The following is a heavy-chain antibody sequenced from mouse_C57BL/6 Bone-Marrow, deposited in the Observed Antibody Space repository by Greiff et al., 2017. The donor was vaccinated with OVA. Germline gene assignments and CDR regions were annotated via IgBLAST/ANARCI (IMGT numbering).Heavy chain of an antibody. Sequence: QVQLQQPGAELVKPGASVKMSCKASGYPFTSYWITWVKQRPGQGLEWIGDIYPGSGSTNYNEKLKSKATLTVDTSSSTAYMQLSSLTSEDSAVYYCARPGSSYEDYWGQGTTLTVSS. CDR1: GYPFTSYW. D-gene: IGHD1-1*01. J-gene: IGHJ2*01. CDR3: ARPGSSYEDY. V-gene: IGHV1-55*01. CDR2: IYPGSGST.